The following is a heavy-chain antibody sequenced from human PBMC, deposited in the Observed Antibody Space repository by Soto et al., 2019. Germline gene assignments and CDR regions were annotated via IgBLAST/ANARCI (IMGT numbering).Heavy chain of an antibody. V-gene: IGHV1-18*01. Sequence: QVQLVQSGGEVKRPGASVKVSCKASGYMFCNNAISWVRQTPGQGLEWMGWINVYNGNTNYAQKFQGRVTMATDTSTNTAYLDLRSLRSDDTAVYFCARDLSSGWLDYWGQGTLVSVSS. CDR1: GYMFCNNA. D-gene: IGHD6-19*01. CDR2: INVYNGNT. J-gene: IGHJ4*02. CDR3: ARDLSSGWLDY.